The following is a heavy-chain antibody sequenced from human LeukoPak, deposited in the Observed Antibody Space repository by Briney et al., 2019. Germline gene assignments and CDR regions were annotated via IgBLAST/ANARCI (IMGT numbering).Heavy chain of an antibody. J-gene: IGHJ4*02. CDR3: ARGPDYGGPL. Sequence: GGSLRLSCVASGFTFNNYWMHWVRQAPGKGLVWVARMNSDARSTTYADSVKGRFTISRDNAKKTLYLQMNSLRVDDTAVYYCARGPDYGGPLRGQGTLVTVSP. V-gene: IGHV3-74*01. D-gene: IGHD4-23*01. CDR2: MNSDARST. CDR1: GFTFNNYW.